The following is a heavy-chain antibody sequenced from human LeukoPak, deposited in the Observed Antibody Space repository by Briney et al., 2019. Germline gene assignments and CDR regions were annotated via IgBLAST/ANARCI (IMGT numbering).Heavy chain of an antibody. D-gene: IGHD3-10*01. V-gene: IGHV3-38-3*01. Sequence: GSLRLSCAASGFTVSSNEMSWVRQAPGKGLEWVSSISGGSTYYADSRKGRFTISRDNSKNTLHLQMNSLRAEDTAVYYCARVAMVRGVPLYYYYYMDVWGKGTTVTVSS. J-gene: IGHJ6*03. CDR3: ARVAMVRGVPLYYYYYMDV. CDR1: GFTVSSNE. CDR2: ISGGST.